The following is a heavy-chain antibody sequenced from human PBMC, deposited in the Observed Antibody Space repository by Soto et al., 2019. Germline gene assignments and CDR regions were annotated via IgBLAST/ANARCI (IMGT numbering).Heavy chain of an antibody. V-gene: IGHV4-4*02. CDR2: IYHSGST. D-gene: IGHD6-13*01. Sequence: SETLSLTCAVSGGSISSSNWWSWVRQPPGKGLEWLGEIYHSGSTNYNPSLKSRVTISVDKTKNQFSLKLSSVTAADTAVYYCARDRIAAAGTTHYFDYWGQGTLVTVSS. CDR3: ARDRIAAAGTTHYFDY. J-gene: IGHJ4*02. CDR1: GGSISSSNW.